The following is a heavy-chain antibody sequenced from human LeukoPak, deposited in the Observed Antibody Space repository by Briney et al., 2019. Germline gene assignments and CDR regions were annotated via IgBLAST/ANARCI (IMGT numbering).Heavy chain of an antibody. J-gene: IGHJ5*02. CDR2: ISAYNGNT. CDR3: ARVTSFIWFGELAAFDP. V-gene: IGHV1-18*04. CDR1: GYTFTSYY. D-gene: IGHD3-10*01. Sequence: ASVKVSCKASGYTFTSYYMHWVRQAPGQGLEWMGWISAYNGNTNYAQKLQGRVTMTTDTSTSTAYMELRSLRSDDTAVYYCARVTSFIWFGELAAFDPWGQGTLVTVSS.